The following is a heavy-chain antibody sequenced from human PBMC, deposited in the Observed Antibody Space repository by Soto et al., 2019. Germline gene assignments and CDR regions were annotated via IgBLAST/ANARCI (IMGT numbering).Heavy chain of an antibody. V-gene: IGHV4-39*07. Sequence: PSETLSLTCPVSGGSISSSSYYWGWIRQPPGKGLEWIGNIYYSGSTYYNPSLKSRVTISVDTSKNQFSLKLSSVTAADTAVYYCAREARGYYDSSGSLDPWGQGTLVTVSS. D-gene: IGHD3-22*01. CDR1: GGSISSSSYY. CDR2: IYYSGST. CDR3: AREARGYYDSSGSLDP. J-gene: IGHJ5*02.